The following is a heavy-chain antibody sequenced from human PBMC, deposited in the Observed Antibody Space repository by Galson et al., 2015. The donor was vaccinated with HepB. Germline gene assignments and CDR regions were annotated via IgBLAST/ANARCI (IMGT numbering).Heavy chain of an antibody. CDR1: GYTFTGCY. D-gene: IGHD3-10*01. Sequence: VSCKASGYTFTGCYIHWVRQAPGQGLEWMGWINPNSGGTNYAQKFQGRVTMTRDTSISTAYMELSRLRSDDTAVYYCARGYYGSGSSYYFDYWGQGTLVTVSS. CDR2: INPNSGGT. CDR3: ARGYYGSGSSYYFDY. J-gene: IGHJ4*02. V-gene: IGHV1-2*02.